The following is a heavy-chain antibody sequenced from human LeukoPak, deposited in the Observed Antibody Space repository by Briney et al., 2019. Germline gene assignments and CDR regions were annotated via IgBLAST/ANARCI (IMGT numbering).Heavy chain of an antibody. CDR2: IYSGGST. J-gene: IGHJ4*02. V-gene: IGHV3-66*04. CDR1: GFTVSSNY. CDR3: ATPYCNLTSCFPYFFDY. Sequence: GGSLRLSCAASGFTVSSNYMSWVRQAPGKGLEWVSVIYSGGSTYYAESVKGRFTITRDNSKNTVYLQMSSLRVEDTALYYCATPYCNLTSCFPYFFDYWGRGTLVTVSS. D-gene: IGHD2-2*01.